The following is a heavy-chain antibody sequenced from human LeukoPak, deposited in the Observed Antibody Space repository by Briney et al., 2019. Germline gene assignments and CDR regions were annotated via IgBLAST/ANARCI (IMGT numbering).Heavy chain of an antibody. Sequence: SETLSLTCAVYGGSFSGYYWSWICQPPGKGLEWIGEINHSGSTNYNPSLKSRVTISVDTSKNQFSLKLSSVTAADTAVYYCARSTTGTTRYFDYWGQGTLVTVSS. CDR2: INHSGST. V-gene: IGHV4-34*01. J-gene: IGHJ4*02. CDR3: ARSTTGTTRYFDY. D-gene: IGHD1-1*01. CDR1: GGSFSGYY.